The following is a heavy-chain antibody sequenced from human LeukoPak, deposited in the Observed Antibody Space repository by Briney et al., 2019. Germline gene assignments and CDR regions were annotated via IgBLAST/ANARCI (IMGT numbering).Heavy chain of an antibody. D-gene: IGHD4-17*01. CDR1: GFTFSSYS. CDR3: ARGLDDYGDFAPRD. J-gene: IGHJ4*02. Sequence: GGSLRLSCAASGFTFSSYSMNWVRQAPGKGLEWVSSMSSGGTYIYYADSVKGRFTISRDISNNTLSLQMSSLRVEDTAVYYCARGLDDYGDFAPRDWGQGTLVTVSS. V-gene: IGHV3-21*01. CDR2: MSSGGTYI.